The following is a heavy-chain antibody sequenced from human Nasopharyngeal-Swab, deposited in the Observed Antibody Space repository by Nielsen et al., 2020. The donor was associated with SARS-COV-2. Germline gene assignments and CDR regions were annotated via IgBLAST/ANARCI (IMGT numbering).Heavy chain of an antibody. CDR1: GFTFSPYT. CDR3: ARERGGGYGDY. J-gene: IGHJ4*02. CDR2: ITSGNSV. V-gene: IGHV3-69-1*01. Sequence: LSLTCATSGFTFSPYTMTWVRQAPGKGLPWISYITSGNSVQYADSVRGRYTISRDNAKNSLYLQMNSLTAEDTAVYYCARERGGGYGDYWGQGTLVTVSS. D-gene: IGHD5-12*01.